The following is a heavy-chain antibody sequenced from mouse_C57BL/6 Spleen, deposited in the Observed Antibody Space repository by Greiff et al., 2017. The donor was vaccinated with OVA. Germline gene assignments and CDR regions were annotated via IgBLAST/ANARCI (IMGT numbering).Heavy chain of an antibody. CDR2: IYPGDGDT. CDR1: GYAFSSYW. Sequence: VQGVESGAELVKPGASVKISCKASGYAFSSYWMNWVKQRPGKGLEWIGQIYPGDGDTNYNGKFTGKATLTADKSSSTAYMQLSSLTSEDSAVYFCARGITTVVATRYFDVWGTGTTVTVSS. D-gene: IGHD1-1*01. V-gene: IGHV1-80*01. J-gene: IGHJ1*03. CDR3: ARGITTVVATRYFDV.